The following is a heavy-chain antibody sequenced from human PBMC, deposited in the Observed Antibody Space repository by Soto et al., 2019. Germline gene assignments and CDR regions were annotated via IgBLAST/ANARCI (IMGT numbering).Heavy chain of an antibody. CDR3: ARVAPDSSGWTWDY. D-gene: IGHD6-19*01. J-gene: IGHJ4*02. CDR2: IIPILGIA. CDR1: GGTFSSYT. Sequence: GASVKVSCKAPGGTFSSYTISWVRQAPGQGLEWMGRIIPILGIANYAQKLQGRVTITADKSTSTAYMELSSLRSEDTAVYYCARVAPDSSGWTWDYWGQGTLVTVSS. V-gene: IGHV1-69*02.